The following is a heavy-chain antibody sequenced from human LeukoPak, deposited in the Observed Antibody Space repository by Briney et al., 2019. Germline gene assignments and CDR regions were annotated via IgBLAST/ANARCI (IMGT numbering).Heavy chain of an antibody. CDR1: GGTFSSYA. Sequence: GASVKVSCKATGGTFSSYAISRVRQAPGQGLEWMGGIIPIFGTANYAQKFQGRVTITADESTSTAYMELSSLRSEDTAVYYCAKSHSSIAARPNWFDPWGQGTLVTVSS. V-gene: IGHV1-69*13. CDR2: IIPIFGTA. D-gene: IGHD6-6*01. J-gene: IGHJ5*02. CDR3: AKSHSSIAARPNWFDP.